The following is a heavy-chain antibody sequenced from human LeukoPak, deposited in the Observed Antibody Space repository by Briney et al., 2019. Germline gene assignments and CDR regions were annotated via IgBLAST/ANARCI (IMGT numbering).Heavy chain of an antibody. V-gene: IGHV4-4*07. J-gene: IGHJ5*02. D-gene: IGHD3-3*01. CDR1: GGSISGYY. CDR2: VYTSGST. Sequence: SETLSLTCSVSGGSISGYYWTWIRQPAGKGLEWIGRVYTSGSTHYNPSLKSRVTISVDTSKNQFSLKLSSVTAADTAVYYCARGRLAEHYDFWSGYYLVNWFDPWGQGTLVTVSS. CDR3: ARGRLAEHYDFWSGYYLVNWFDP.